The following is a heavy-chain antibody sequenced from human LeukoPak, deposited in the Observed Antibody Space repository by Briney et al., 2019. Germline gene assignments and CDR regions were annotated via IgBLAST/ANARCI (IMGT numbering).Heavy chain of an antibody. CDR1: GFTFSDYY. D-gene: IGHD6-19*01. CDR3: TRDGEVAGTSDY. J-gene: IGHJ4*02. CDR2: ISSSGSSI. V-gene: IGHV3-11*01. Sequence: GGSLRLSCAASGFTFSDYYMSWIRQAPGKGLEWVSYISSSGSSIYYADSVKGRFTISRDNAKNSLYLQMNSMRAEDTAVYYCTRDGEVAGTSDYWGQGTLVTVSS.